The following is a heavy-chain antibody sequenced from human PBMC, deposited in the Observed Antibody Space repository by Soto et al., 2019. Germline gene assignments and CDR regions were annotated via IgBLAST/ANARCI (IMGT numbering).Heavy chain of an antibody. CDR2: ISGSGVST. CDR1: GLTFSSYA. V-gene: IGHV3-23*01. CDR3: AKDPEWLEV. J-gene: IGHJ4*02. D-gene: IGHD6-19*01. Sequence: EVQLLESGGGLVQPGGSLRLSCAASGLTFSSYAMNWARQVPGKGLEWVSAISGSGVSTYYADSVKGRFTISRDNSKNTRFMQMIRLRTEDTAVYYCAKDPEWLEVWGQRTLVTVSS.